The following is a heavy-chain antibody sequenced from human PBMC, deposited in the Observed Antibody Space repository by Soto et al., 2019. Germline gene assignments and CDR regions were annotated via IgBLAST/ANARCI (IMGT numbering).Heavy chain of an antibody. CDR2: IYYSGST. J-gene: IGHJ6*02. Sequence: SETLSLTCTVSGGSISSSSYYWGWIRQPPGKGLEWIGSIYYSGSTYYNPSLKSRVTISVDTSKNQFSLKLSSVTAADTAVYYCARRRMVSGSFLYYYYGMDVWGQGTTVTVSS. V-gene: IGHV4-39*01. CDR1: GGSISSSSYY. CDR3: ARRRMVSGSFLYYYYGMDV. D-gene: IGHD3-10*01.